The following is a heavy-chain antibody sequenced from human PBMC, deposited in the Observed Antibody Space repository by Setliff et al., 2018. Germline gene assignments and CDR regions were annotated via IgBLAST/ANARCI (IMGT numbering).Heavy chain of an antibody. CDR1: GDSISDISYY. V-gene: IGHV4-39*01. D-gene: IGHD2-2*01. CDR2: IYYTGVT. J-gene: IGHJ5*02. Sequence: NPSETLSLTCTISGDSISDISYYWGFIRQSPGKGPEWIGSIYYTGVTYYNPSLKSRVTISEDMSENQISLKLNPVTAADTAVYYCVRTFNGSPADRWGQGTLVTVSS. CDR3: VRTFNGSPADR.